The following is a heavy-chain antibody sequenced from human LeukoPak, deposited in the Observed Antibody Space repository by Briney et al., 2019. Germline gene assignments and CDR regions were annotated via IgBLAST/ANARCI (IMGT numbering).Heavy chain of an antibody. CDR3: AREKLSFFDSSGYFDY. CDR2: ISSSGSAI. J-gene: IGHJ4*02. D-gene: IGHD3-22*01. CDR1: GFTFSSYE. Sequence: GRSLRLSCAASGFTFSSYEMNWVRQAPGKGLEWVSFISSSGSAIHYADSVRGRFTISRDNAKNSLYLQMSRLRAEDTAVYYCAREKLSFFDSSGYFDYWGQGTLVTVSS. V-gene: IGHV3-48*03.